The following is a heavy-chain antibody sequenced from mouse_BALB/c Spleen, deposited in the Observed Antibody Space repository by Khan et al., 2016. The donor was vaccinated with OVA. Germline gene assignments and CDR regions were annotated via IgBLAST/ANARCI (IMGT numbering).Heavy chain of an antibody. J-gene: IGHJ1*01. D-gene: IGHD2-3*01. Sequence: VRLQQSGAELVKPGASVKLSCTASGFNIKDTYMHWVKERPEQGLEWIGRIAPANGNTKYDPKFQGKATITADTSSNTSYRQLSSLTSGDTAVYCCAHPSYDPRNFDVWGAGTTVTVSS. V-gene: IGHV14-3*02. CDR2: IAPANGNT. CDR3: AHPSYDPRNFDV. CDR1: GFNIKDTY.